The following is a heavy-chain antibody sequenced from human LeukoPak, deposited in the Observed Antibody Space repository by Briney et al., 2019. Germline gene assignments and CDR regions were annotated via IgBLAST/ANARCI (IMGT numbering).Heavy chain of an antibody. Sequence: GRSLRLSCAASGFTFSSHATHWVRQAPGKGLEWVAVISTDGRDKHHAESVKGRFTISRDNSKNTLYLQMNSLRPEDTAVYYCAKDKAREADYYFHYWGHGTLVTVSS. CDR3: AKDKAREADYYFHY. CDR2: ISTDGRDK. D-gene: IGHD3-10*01. J-gene: IGHJ4*01. V-gene: IGHV3-30*18. CDR1: GFTFSSHA.